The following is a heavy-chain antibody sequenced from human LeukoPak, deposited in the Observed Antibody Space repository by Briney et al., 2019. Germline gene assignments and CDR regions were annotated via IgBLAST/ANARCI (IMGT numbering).Heavy chain of an antibody. CDR1: GFTFSSYG. CDR3: ARGPGGVLDY. CDR2: ISGNGGRT. J-gene: IGHJ4*02. Sequence: GGSLRLSCAASGFTFSSYGMSWVRQAPGKGLEWVSSISGNGGRTYYADSVKGRFTISRDNSKNMLYLQMNSLRAEDTAVYYCARGPGGVLDYWGQGTLVTVSS. V-gene: IGHV3-23*01. D-gene: IGHD3-16*01.